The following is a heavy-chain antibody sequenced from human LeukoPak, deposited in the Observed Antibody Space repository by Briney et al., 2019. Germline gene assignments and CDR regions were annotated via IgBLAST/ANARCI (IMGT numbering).Heavy chain of an antibody. CDR2: ISSSSSSI. D-gene: IGHD1-26*01. J-gene: IGHJ4*02. V-gene: IGHV3-21*01. CDR1: GFTFSSYT. CDR3: VRNSAVGPDGRSPYYLDY. Sequence: PGGSLRLSCSGSGFTFSSYTMNWVRQAPGKRLEWVSSISSSSSSISYADSVKGRFTISRDNAEKSVYLQMNTLRVEDMAIYYCVRNSAVGPDGRSPYYLDYWGQGTLVTVSS.